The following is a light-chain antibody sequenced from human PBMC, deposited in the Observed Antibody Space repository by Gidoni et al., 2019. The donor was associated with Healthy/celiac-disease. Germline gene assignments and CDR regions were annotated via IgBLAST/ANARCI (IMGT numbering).Light chain of an antibody. CDR2: DVG. CDR1: SSDVGGYNY. J-gene: IGLJ2*01. V-gene: IGLV2-11*01. CDR3: CSCACSVV. Sequence: QSALTPPRSVSGSPGQSVTIPCTGTSSDVGGYNYVSWYQQHPGKAPKLMIYDVGTRPSGVPDRFSGSRSGNTASLTISGLQAEDEADYYCCSCACSVVFGGGTKLTVL.